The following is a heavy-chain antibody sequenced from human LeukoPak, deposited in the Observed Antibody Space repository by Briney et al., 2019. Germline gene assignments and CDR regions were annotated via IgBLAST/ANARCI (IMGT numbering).Heavy chain of an antibody. CDR1: GGTFSSYA. CDR2: IIPIFGTA. Sequence: GASVKVSCKASGGTFSSYAISWVRQAPGQGLEWMGGIIPIFGTANYAQKFQGRATITTDESTSTAYMELSSLRSEDTAAYYCARGVGDLGDYWGQGTLVTVSS. D-gene: IGHD3-16*01. CDR3: ARGVGDLGDY. V-gene: IGHV1-69*05. J-gene: IGHJ4*02.